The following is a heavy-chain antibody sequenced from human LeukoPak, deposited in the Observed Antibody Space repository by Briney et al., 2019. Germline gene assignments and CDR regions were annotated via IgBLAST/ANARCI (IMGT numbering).Heavy chain of an antibody. V-gene: IGHV4-39*01. D-gene: IGHD2-2*01. CDR3: ARHLPNIVVVPAALVDAFDI. Sequence: SETLSLTCTVSGGSISSSSYYWGWIRQPPGKGLEWNGSIYHSGSTYYNPSLKSRVTISVDTSKNQVSLKLSSVTAADTAVCYCARHLPNIVVVPAALVDAFDIWGQGTMVTVSS. CDR2: IYHSGST. J-gene: IGHJ3*02. CDR1: GGSISSSSYY.